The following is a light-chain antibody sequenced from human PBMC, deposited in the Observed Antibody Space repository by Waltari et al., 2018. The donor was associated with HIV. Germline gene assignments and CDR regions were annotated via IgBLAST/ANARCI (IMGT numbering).Light chain of an antibody. CDR3: SSYTLTSTYV. CDR1: TRDVGGYDY. V-gene: IGLV2-14*03. J-gene: IGLJ1*01. CDR2: DVN. Sequence: QSALTQPASVSGAPGQSITISCTGTTRDVGGYDYVSWYQQHPGKAPKLIIHDVNHGTSGFSNRFSGSKSGNTASLTISGLQAEDEADYYCSSYTLTSTYVFGTGTKVTVL.